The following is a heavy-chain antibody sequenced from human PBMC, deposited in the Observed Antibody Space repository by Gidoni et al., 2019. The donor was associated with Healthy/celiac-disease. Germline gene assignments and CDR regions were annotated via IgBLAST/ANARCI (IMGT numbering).Heavy chain of an antibody. V-gene: IGHV3-23*01. CDR3: AKLVDGDYEVYGTHGSLFGFSYYFDY. CDR1: GFPFRSSA. J-gene: IGHJ4*02. Sequence: EVQLLAAGGGLVQPGGSLRLSCAASGFPFRSSAMSWVPQAPGKGLEWVSAISGSGGSTYYADSVKGRFTISRDNSKNTLYLQMNSLRAEDTAVYYCAKLVDGDYEVYGTHGSLFGFSYYFDYWGQGTLVTVSS. D-gene: IGHD4-17*01. CDR2: ISGSGGST.